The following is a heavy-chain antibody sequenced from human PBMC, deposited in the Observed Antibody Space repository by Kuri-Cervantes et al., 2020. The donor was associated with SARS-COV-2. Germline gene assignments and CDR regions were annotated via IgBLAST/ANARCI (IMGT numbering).Heavy chain of an antibody. V-gene: IGHV2-5*05. CDR2: IYWDDDK. Sequence: SGPTLAKPTQTLGLTCNFSGLLLSTSGVGVGWIRQPPGKALEWLALIYWDDDKRYGPALQNRLTITKGTSKNQVVLTMTNVDPVDTATYFCAHKYFDDSSYYHDAFDIWGQGTVVTVSS. D-gene: IGHD3-22*01. J-gene: IGHJ3*02. CDR3: AHKYFDDSSYYHDAFDI. CDR1: GLLLSTSGVG.